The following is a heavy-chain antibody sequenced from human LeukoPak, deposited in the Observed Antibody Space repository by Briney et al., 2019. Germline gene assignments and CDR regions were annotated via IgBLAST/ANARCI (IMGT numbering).Heavy chain of an antibody. Sequence: SETLSLTCAVSRYSISSSNWWGWIRQPPGKGLEWIGYIYYSGSIYYNPSLKSRVTMSVDTSKNQFSLKLSSVTAVDTAVYYCARNTNDYGDYVGYMDVWGKGTTVTVSS. CDR2: IYYSGSI. V-gene: IGHV4-28*05. CDR3: ARNTNDYGDYVGYMDV. J-gene: IGHJ6*03. D-gene: IGHD4-17*01. CDR1: RYSISSSNW.